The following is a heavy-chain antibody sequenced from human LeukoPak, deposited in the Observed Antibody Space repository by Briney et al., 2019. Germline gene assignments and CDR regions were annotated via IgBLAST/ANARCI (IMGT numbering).Heavy chain of an antibody. CDR3: AAYGGDWNFDS. Sequence: PSETLSLTCAVYGSLDIYYFMFVRQPPGKGLQWLGEITYRRSADYNPSFKSRLTISIDVPQRQISLQLRSVTAADTAVYYCAAYGGDWNFDSWGQGTLVTVSS. D-gene: IGHD2-21*01. V-gene: IGHV4-34*01. CDR1: GSLDIYY. CDR2: ITYRRSA. J-gene: IGHJ4*02.